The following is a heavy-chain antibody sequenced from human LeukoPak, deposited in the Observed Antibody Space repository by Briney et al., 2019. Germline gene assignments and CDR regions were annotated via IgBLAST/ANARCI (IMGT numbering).Heavy chain of an antibody. D-gene: IGHD3-10*01. J-gene: IGHJ4*02. Sequence: GGSLRLSCAASGFTFSGHWLHWVRQAPGKGLVWVSRINSDGSTTTYADSVKGRFTISRDNANNTLYLQMNSLRAEDTAVYYCARSYYYGSGSYYPFDYWGQGTLVTVSS. V-gene: IGHV3-74*01. CDR1: GFTFSGHW. CDR2: INSDGSTT. CDR3: ARSYYYGSGSYYPFDY.